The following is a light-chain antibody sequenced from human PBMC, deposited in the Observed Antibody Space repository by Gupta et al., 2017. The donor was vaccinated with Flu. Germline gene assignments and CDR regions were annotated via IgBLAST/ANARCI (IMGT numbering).Light chain of an antibody. Sequence: DIQMTQSPSTLSASVGGRVTITCRASQSISSRLSWYQQKPGKAPTLLIYKASSLQSGGPSRFSSGRSGAEYSLTISSLQPDDDAIDYCCQYNNYCPDTFGQGTKLEIK. CDR2: KAS. CDR1: QSISSR. V-gene: IGKV1-5*03. CDR3: CQYNNYCPDT. J-gene: IGKJ2*01.